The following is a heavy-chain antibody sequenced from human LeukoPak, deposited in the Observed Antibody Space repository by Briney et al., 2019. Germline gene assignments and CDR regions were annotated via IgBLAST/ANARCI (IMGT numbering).Heavy chain of an antibody. V-gene: IGHV1-69*01. CDR1: GGTFSSYA. Sequence: SVKVSCKASGGTFSSYAISWVRQAPGQGLEWMGGIIPIFGTANYAQKFQGRVTITADESTSTAYMELSSLRSEDTAVYYCARDRGYRYGYSGIGSDYWGQGTLVTVSS. D-gene: IGHD5-18*01. J-gene: IGHJ4*02. CDR3: ARDRGYRYGYSGIGSDY. CDR2: IIPIFGTA.